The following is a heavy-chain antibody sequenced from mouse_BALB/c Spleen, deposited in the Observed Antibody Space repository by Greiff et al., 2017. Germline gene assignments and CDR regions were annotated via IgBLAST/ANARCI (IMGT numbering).Heavy chain of an antibody. CDR1: GYSITSDYA. D-gene: IGHD2-1*01. Sequence: DVKLQESGPGLVKPSQSLSLTCTVTGYSITSDYAWNWIRQFPGNKLEWMGYISYSGSTSYNPSLKSRISITRDTSKNQFFLQLNSVTTEDTATYYCARCNPRNAMDYWGQGTSVTVSS. CDR3: ARCNPRNAMDY. V-gene: IGHV3-2*02. J-gene: IGHJ4*01. CDR2: ISYSGST.